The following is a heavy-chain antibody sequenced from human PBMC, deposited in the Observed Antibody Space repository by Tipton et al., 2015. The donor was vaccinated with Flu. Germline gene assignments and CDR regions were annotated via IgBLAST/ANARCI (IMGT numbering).Heavy chain of an antibody. CDR1: GGSISSYY. D-gene: IGHD1-26*01. J-gene: IGHJ2*01. V-gene: IGHV4-4*07. CDR2: IYTSGST. Sequence: GSLRLSCTVSGGSISSYYWSWIRQPAGKGLEWIGRIYTSGSTNYNPSLKSRVTMSVDTSKNQFSLKLSSVTAADTAVYYCAKSGSYQSYGYFDLWGRGTLVTVSS. CDR3: AKSGSYQSYGYFDL.